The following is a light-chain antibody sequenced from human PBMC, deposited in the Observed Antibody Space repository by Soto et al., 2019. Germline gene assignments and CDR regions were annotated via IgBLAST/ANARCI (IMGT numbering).Light chain of an antibody. J-gene: IGKJ1*01. V-gene: IGKV1-27*01. CDR3: QKYNSAAWT. Sequence: DIQMTQSPSSLSASVGDRVTITCRASQGISNYLAWYQQKPGKVPKLLIYAASTLQSGVPSRFSGSGSGTDVTLTIGSVQPEDVATYYCQKYNSAAWTFGQGTKVEIK. CDR1: QGISNY. CDR2: AAS.